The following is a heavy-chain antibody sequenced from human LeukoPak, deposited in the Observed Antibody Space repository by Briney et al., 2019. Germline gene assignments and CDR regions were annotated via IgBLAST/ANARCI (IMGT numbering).Heavy chain of an antibody. CDR1: GYIFTDYY. CDR3: ARGPGDYVGVYYYGMDV. V-gene: IGHV1-2*06. CDR2: INPNSGGT. J-gene: IGHJ6*02. Sequence: ASVKVSCKASGYIFTDYYMHWVRQAPGQELGWMGRINPNSGGTNYAQKFQGRVTMTRDTSISTAYMELSRLRSDDTAVYYCARGPGDYVGVYYYGMDVWGQGTTVTVSS. D-gene: IGHD4-17*01.